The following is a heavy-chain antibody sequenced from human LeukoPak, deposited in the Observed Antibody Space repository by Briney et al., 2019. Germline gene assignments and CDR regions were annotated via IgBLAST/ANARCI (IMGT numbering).Heavy chain of an antibody. V-gene: IGHV4-4*07. D-gene: IGHD3-16*01. Sequence: SDTLSLTCTVSGASITGHYWSWLRQPAGKALEWLGRIYSTGTTADNASFTSRLTMSVDTSKSQLSLKLNSVTAADTAVYYCVRVGEIWSNGGYFDSWGQGNPVTVSS. CDR3: VRVGEIWSNGGYFDS. CDR2: IYSTGTT. CDR1: GASITGHY. J-gene: IGHJ4*01.